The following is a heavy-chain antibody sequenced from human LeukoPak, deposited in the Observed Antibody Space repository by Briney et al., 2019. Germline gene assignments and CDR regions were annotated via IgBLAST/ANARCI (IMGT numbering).Heavy chain of an antibody. Sequence: GGSLRLSCAGSGVTFSNYGMHWVRQAPGMRLEWLSAITGSGGSTYYADSVKGRFTISRDNSKNTLYLQMNSLRAEDTAVYYCAKASDYGSGSYYPRGVDYWGQGTLVTVSS. CDR1: GVTFSNYG. V-gene: IGHV3-23*01. J-gene: IGHJ4*02. D-gene: IGHD3-10*01. CDR2: ITGSGGST. CDR3: AKASDYGSGSYYPRGVDY.